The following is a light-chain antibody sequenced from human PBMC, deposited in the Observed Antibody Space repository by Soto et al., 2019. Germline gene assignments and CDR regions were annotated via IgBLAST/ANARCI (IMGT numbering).Light chain of an antibody. CDR2: DAS. CDR1: QGISSA. Sequence: AIQLTQSPSSLSASVGDRVTITCRASQGISSALAWYQQKPGKAPMLLIYDASSLESGVPSRFSGSGSGSDFTLTISSLQPEDFATYSCQQFNNYPPPFGGGTKVEIK. J-gene: IGKJ4*01. CDR3: QQFNNYPPP. V-gene: IGKV1D-13*01.